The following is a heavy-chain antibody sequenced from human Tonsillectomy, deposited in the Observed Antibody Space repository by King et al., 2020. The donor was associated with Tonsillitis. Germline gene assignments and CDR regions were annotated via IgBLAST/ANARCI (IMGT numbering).Heavy chain of an antibody. CDR2: IFHSGNA. Sequence: QLQESGPGLVRPSGTLSLTCAVSGGSISSGYWWSWVRQAPGKGLEWIGEIFHSGNASYNPSLKSRVTMSIETSNSLLFLQLTSVTAADTAVYFCVRNGDACRDVWGQGTTVFVSS. J-gene: IGHJ6*02. D-gene: IGHD2-21*01. CDR3: VRNGDACRDV. CDR1: GGSISSGYW. V-gene: IGHV4-4*02.